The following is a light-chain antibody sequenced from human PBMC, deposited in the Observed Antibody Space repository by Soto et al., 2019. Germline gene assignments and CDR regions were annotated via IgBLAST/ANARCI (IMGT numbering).Light chain of an antibody. CDR2: VESSGSY. J-gene: IGLJ3*02. Sequence: QTVVTQSSSASASLGSSVKLTCTLTSGHIAYIIAWHQQQPGKAPRFLMKVESSGSYNKGSGVPDRFSGSSSGADRYLTISNLQSEDEADYYCETWDTNSRVFGGGTKVTVL. CDR3: ETWDTNSRV. CDR1: SGHIAYI. V-gene: IGLV4-60*03.